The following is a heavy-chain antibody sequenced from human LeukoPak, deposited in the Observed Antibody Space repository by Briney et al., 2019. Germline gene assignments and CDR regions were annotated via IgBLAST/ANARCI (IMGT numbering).Heavy chain of an antibody. CDR2: IYSGGST. V-gene: IGHV3-53*01. D-gene: IGHD3-3*01. Sequence: GGSLRLSCAASGFIFNNYAIHWVRQAPGKGLEWVSVIYSGGSTYYADSVKGRFTISRDNSKNTLYLQMNSLRAEDTAVYYCARGITYYDFWSGYYPYYYYGMDVWGQGTTVTVSS. CDR3: ARGITYYDFWSGYYPYYYYGMDV. J-gene: IGHJ6*02. CDR1: GFIFNNYA.